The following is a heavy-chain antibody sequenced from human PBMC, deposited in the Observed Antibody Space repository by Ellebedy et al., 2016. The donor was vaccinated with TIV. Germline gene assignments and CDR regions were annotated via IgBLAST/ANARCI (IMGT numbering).Heavy chain of an antibody. V-gene: IGHV3-7*03. D-gene: IGHD3-3*01. CDR3: ARNQITIVGVVHYGMDV. J-gene: IGHJ6*02. CDR2: IKQDGSEK. Sequence: GGSLRLXXTVSRFIFSVYSMTWVRQAPGKGLEWVANIKQDGSEKYYVDSMKGRFTISRDNAKNSLYLQMNSLRAEDTAVYYCARNQITIVGVVHYGMDVWGQGTTVTVSS. CDR1: RFIFSVYS.